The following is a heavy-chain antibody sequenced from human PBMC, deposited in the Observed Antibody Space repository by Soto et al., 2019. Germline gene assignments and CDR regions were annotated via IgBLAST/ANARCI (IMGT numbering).Heavy chain of an antibody. CDR1: GFTFSSYA. J-gene: IGHJ4*02. CDR2: ISYDGRNK. CDR3: ARAPPKTSSSWYYFDS. Sequence: GGSLRLSCVASGFTFSSYAMHWVRQAPDKGLEWVAVISYDGRNKNYADSVKGRFSISRDNSKNTLFLQMISLRGDDTALYYCARAPPKTSSSWYYFDSWGQGILVTVSS. D-gene: IGHD6-13*01. V-gene: IGHV3-30*04.